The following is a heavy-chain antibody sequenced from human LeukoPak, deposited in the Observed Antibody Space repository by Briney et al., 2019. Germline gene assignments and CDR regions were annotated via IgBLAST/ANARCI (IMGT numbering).Heavy chain of an antibody. Sequence: SETLSLTCAVYGGSFSSYYWSWIRQPPGKGLEWIGEINHSGSTNYNPSLKSRVTISIDTSKNQFSLKLSSVTAADTAVYCCARGLVGNWFDPWGQGTLVTVSS. J-gene: IGHJ5*02. CDR1: GGSFSSYY. V-gene: IGHV4-34*01. CDR2: INHSGST. D-gene: IGHD2-8*02. CDR3: ARGLVGNWFDP.